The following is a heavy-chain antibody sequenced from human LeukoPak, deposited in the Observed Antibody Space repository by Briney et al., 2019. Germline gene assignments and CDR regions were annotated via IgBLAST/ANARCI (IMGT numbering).Heavy chain of an antibody. CDR2: ISAYNGNT. CDR3: ARGGFTVVTPDAFDI. V-gene: IGHV1-18*01. Sequence: PAASVRLSCTASGYTFTSYGISWVRQAPGQGLEWVGWISAYNGNTSYEQKLQGRVTMNTDTSTSTAYMELRSLRSDDTAVYYCARGGFTVVTPDAFDIWGQGTMVTVSS. J-gene: IGHJ3*02. CDR1: GYTFTSYG. D-gene: IGHD4-23*01.